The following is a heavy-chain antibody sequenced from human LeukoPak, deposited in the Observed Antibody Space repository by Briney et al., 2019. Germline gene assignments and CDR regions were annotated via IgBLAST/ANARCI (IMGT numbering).Heavy chain of an antibody. CDR2: ISGSGGST. CDR1: GFTFSTYA. Sequence: GGSLRLSCAASGFTFSTYAMNWVRQAPGKGLEWVSAISGSGGSTYYADSVKGRFTTSRDNSKNTLYLQMNSLRAEDTAVYYCAKSNYYGSGRPDYWGQGTLVTVSS. D-gene: IGHD3-10*01. J-gene: IGHJ4*02. CDR3: AKSNYYGSGRPDY. V-gene: IGHV3-23*01.